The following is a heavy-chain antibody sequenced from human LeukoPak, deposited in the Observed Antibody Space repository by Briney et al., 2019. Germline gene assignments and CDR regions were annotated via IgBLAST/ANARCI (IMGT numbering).Heavy chain of an antibody. Sequence: SETLSLTCTVSGGSISSYYWSWIRQPAGKGLEWIGRIYPSGSTNYNPSLKSRVTMSVDTSKNQFSLKLSSVTAADTAVYYCARSSPIYYGSGSYRSPLDYWGQGTLVTVSS. CDR3: ARSSPIYYGSGSYRSPLDY. CDR2: IYPSGST. CDR1: GGSISSYY. V-gene: IGHV4-4*07. D-gene: IGHD3-10*01. J-gene: IGHJ4*02.